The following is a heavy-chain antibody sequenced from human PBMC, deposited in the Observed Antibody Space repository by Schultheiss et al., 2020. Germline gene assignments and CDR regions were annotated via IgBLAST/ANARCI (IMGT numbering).Heavy chain of an antibody. CDR2: IRCKAYGGTT. Sequence: GESLKIACTASGFTFGDYAMSWVRQAPGKGLEWVGFIRCKAYGGTTEYAASVKGRFTISRDDSKSIAYLQMNSLKTEDTAVYYCTRELTRITIFGDYYYYGMDVWGQGTTVTVSS. J-gene: IGHJ6*02. CDR3: TRELTRITIFGDYYYYGMDV. D-gene: IGHD3-3*01. CDR1: GFTFGDYA. V-gene: IGHV3-49*04.